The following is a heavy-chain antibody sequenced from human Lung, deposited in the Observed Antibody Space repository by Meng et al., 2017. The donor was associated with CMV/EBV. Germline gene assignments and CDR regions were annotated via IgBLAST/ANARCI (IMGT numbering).Heavy chain of an antibody. J-gene: IGHJ6*02. D-gene: IGHD1-7*01. CDR1: GGTFSSYA. CDR2: IIPIFGTT. CDR3: ARTLGSTRFYFYNALDV. V-gene: IGHV1-69*05. Sequence: SVKVSCXASGGTFSSYAISWVRQAPGQGLEWMGGIIPIFGTTNYAQNFQGRLTITTDESTSTAYMELGSLRSEDTAVYYCARTLGSTRFYFYNALDVWGQGPMVTVSS.